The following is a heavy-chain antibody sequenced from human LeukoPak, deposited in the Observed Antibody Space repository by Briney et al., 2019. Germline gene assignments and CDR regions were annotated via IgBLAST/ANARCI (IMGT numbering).Heavy chain of an antibody. CDR1: GYTFTGYY. CDR3: ARGRGGVATIPVDY. Sequence: ASVKVSCTASGYTFTGYYMHWVRQPPGQGLEWMGWINPNSGGTNYVQKFQGWVTMTRDTSISTAYMELSRLRSDDTAVYYCARGRGGVATIPVDYWGQGTLVTVSS. J-gene: IGHJ4*02. CDR2: INPNSGGT. D-gene: IGHD5-12*01. V-gene: IGHV1-2*04.